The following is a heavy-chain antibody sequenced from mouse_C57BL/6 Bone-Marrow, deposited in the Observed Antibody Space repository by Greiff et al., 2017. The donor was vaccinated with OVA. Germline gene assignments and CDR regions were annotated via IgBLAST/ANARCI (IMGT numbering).Heavy chain of an antibody. J-gene: IGHJ2*01. CDR2: IRLKSDNYAT. CDR3: TGLLGLYYFDY. V-gene: IGHV6-3*01. CDR1: GFTFSNYW. Sequence: LQQSGGGLVQPGGSMKLSCVASGFTFSNYWMNWVRQSPEKGLEWVAQIRLKSDNYATHYAESVKGRFTISRDDSKSSVYLQMNNLRAEDTGIYYCTGLLGLYYFDYWGQGTTLTVSS.